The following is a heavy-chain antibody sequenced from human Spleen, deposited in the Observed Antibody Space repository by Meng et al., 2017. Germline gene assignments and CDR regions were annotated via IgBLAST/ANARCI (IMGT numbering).Heavy chain of an antibody. CDR1: GFTFSAHA. D-gene: IGHD3-10*01. J-gene: IGHJ4*02. V-gene: IGHV3-23*01. CDR2: IGGDSSST. CDR3: AKGSASARPYYFDF. Sequence: GESLKISCAASGFTFSAHAMSWVRQAPGKGLEWVSAIGGDSSSTIYADSVKGRFTISRDNSKNTLYLQMNSLKAEDTAVYYGAKGSASARPYYFDFWGQGTLVTVSS.